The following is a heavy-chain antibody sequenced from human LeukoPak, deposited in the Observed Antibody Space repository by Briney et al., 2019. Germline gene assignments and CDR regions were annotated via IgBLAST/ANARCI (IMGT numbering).Heavy chain of an antibody. CDR2: IIPILGIA. V-gene: IGHV1-69*02. D-gene: IGHD6-13*01. CDR1: GGTFSSYT. J-gene: IGHJ5*02. Sequence: SVKVSCKAFGGTFSSYTISWVRQAPGQGLEWMGRIIPILGIANYAQKFQGRVTITADKSTSTAYMELSSLRSEDTAVYYCARAVQQPCCWFDPWGQGTLVTVSS. CDR3: ARAVQQPCCWFDP.